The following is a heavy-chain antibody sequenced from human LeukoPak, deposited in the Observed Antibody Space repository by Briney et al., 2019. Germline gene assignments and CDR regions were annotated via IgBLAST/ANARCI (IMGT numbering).Heavy chain of an antibody. V-gene: IGHV4-4*02. CDR3: ARDRWELRREGFDY. Sequence: SGTLSLTCAVSGGSISSSNWWSWVRQPPGKGLEWIGEIYHSGSTNYNPSLKSRVTISVDKSKNQFSLKLSSVTAADMAVYYCARDRWELRREGFDYWGQGTLVTVSS. J-gene: IGHJ4*02. D-gene: IGHD1-26*01. CDR2: IYHSGST. CDR1: GGSISSSNW.